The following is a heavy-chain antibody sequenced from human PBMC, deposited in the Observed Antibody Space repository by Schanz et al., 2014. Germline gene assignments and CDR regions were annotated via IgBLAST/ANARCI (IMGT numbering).Heavy chain of an antibody. Sequence: EVQLLESGGGLVQPGGSLRLSCAASGFSVGNKYMNWVRQAPGKGLEWVSFIYIGGNTYYADSVKGRFTISRDNSKNTVYIQMNSLRAEDTGLYFCARGGSGSHYRLDYWGQGTLVTVSS. V-gene: IGHV3-66*01. D-gene: IGHD1-26*01. CDR1: GFSVGNKY. CDR2: IYIGGNT. J-gene: IGHJ4*02. CDR3: ARGGSGSHYRLDY.